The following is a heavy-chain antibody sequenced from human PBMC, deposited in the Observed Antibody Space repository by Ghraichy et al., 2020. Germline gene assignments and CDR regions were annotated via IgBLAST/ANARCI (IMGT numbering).Heavy chain of an antibody. CDR1: GDSLSSDN. CDR3: ARGVSVKYYGMDV. J-gene: IGHJ6*02. D-gene: IGHD3-16*01. V-gene: IGHV4-59*01. CDR2: TYYTGST. Sequence: SETLSLTCTVSGDSLSSDNWSWIRQPPGKGLECIGYTYYTGSTHYNPSLKSRITISVDRSKNQISLRLRSVTAADTGVYYCARGVSVKYYGMDVWGQGTTVAVSS.